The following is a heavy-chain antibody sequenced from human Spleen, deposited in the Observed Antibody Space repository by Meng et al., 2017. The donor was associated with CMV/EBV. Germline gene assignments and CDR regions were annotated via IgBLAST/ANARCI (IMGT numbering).Heavy chain of an antibody. Sequence: GGSLRLSCAASGFTFNSYAMAWVRQVPGKGLEWVSFINFSGASTYYAESVKGRFTISRDNSKNTLYLQMNSLRAEDTAVYYCARELQEVPTATAFDLWGQGTLVTVSS. CDR1: GFTFNSYA. D-gene: IGHD2-2*01. CDR2: INFSGAST. J-gene: IGHJ4*02. V-gene: IGHV3-23*01. CDR3: ARELQEVPTATAFDL.